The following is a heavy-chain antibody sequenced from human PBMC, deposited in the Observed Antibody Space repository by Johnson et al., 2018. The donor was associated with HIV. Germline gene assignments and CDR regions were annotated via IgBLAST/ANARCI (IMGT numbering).Heavy chain of an antibody. CDR3: ARDSSNSFRFEMYAFDI. D-gene: IGHD6-6*01. V-gene: IGHV3-30-3*01. CDR2: MSYDGINK. J-gene: IGHJ3*02. Sequence: QVQLVESGGGLVTPGGSLRLSCAASGFTFSSNPMHWVRQAPGKGLEWVAVMSYDGINKYYADSVKGRFTISRDNSKNTLYLQMNSLRPEDTAVYYCARDSSNSFRFEMYAFDIWGQGTMVTVSS. CDR1: GFTFSSNP.